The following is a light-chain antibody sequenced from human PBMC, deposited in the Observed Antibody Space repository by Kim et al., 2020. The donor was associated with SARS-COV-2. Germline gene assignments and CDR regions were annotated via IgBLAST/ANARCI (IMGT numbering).Light chain of an antibody. J-gene: IGKJ1*01. Sequence: SPGERATRSGRASQSGRGGFLAWYQQKPGQAPRLLIHGASSRATGVPDRFTGSGSGTDFTLTISRLGPEDFAVYYCQQYASSPRSFGQGTKVDIK. CDR3: QQYASSPRS. CDR1: QSGRGGF. V-gene: IGKV3-20*01. CDR2: GAS.